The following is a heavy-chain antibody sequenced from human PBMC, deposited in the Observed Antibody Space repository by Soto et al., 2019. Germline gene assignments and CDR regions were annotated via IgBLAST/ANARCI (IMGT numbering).Heavy chain of an antibody. Sequence: QVQLVESGGGVVQPGRSLRLSCAASGFTFSRYAMHWVSQAPGKWLEWVAVISYDGSNKYYADSVKGRFTISRDNSKNTLYLPMNSMSAEDTAVYYCARESGDTAMVTPDFDDWGQGTMVTVSS. J-gene: IGHJ4*02. D-gene: IGHD5-18*01. CDR2: ISYDGSNK. V-gene: IGHV3-30-3*01. CDR3: ARESGDTAMVTPDFDD. CDR1: GFTFSRYA.